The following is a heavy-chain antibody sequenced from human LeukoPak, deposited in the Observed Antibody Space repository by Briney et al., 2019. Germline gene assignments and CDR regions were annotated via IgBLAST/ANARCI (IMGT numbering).Heavy chain of an antibody. CDR2: ISYDGSIK. CDR1: GFTFSSYA. V-gene: IGHV3-30-3*01. Sequence: PGRSLRLSCAASGFTFSSYAMHWVRQAPGKGLEWVAVISYDGSIKYYADSVKGRFTTSRDNSKNMLYLQMNSLSAEDTAVYYCAKAPREVGAYYDFDYWGQGTLVTVSS. D-gene: IGHD1-26*01. J-gene: IGHJ4*02. CDR3: AKAPREVGAYYDFDY.